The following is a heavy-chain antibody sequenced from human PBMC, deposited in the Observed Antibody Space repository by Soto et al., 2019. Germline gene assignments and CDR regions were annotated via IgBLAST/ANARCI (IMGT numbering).Heavy chain of an antibody. D-gene: IGHD3-22*01. CDR2: IYYSGST. J-gene: IGHJ4*02. Sequence: SETLSLTCTVSGGSISSYYWSWIRQPPGKGLEWIGYIYYSGSTNYNPSLKSRVTISVDPSKNQFSLKLSSVTAADTAVYYCATTYSDYYDSSGYYYPFDYWGQGTLVTVSS. V-gene: IGHV4-59*01. CDR3: ATTYSDYYDSSGYYYPFDY. CDR1: GGSISSYY.